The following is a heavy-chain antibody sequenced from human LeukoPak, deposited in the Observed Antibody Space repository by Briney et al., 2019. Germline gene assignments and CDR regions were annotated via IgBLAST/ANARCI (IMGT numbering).Heavy chain of an antibody. CDR1: GFTFSSYW. V-gene: IGHV3-7*01. D-gene: IGHD1-26*01. J-gene: IGHJ4*02. CDR3: ARDKIVGPTTLDY. Sequence: GGSLRLSCAASGFTFSSYWMSWVRQTPEKGLEWVANIKQDGYEKYYVDSVKGRFTISRDNAKNSLYLQMSGLRDDDTAIYYCARDKIVGPTTLDYWGQGTLVTVSS. CDR2: IKQDGYEK.